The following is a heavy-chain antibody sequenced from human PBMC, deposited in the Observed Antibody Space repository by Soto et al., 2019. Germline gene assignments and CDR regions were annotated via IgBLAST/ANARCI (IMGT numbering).Heavy chain of an antibody. J-gene: IGHJ3*02. CDR2: IYYSGST. D-gene: IGHD5-12*01. Sequence: QVQLQESGPGLVKPSETLSLTCTVSGGSISSYYWSWIRQPPGKGLEWIGYIYYSGSTNYNPSLKSRVTISVDTSKNQFSLKLSSVTAADTAVYYCARTKNIVAPFDIWGQGTMVTVSS. CDR1: GGSISSYY. V-gene: IGHV4-59*01. CDR3: ARTKNIVAPFDI.